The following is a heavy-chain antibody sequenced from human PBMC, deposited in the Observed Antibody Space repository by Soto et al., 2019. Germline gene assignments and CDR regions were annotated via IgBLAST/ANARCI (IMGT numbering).Heavy chain of an antibody. V-gene: IGHV1-2*02. Sequence: QVQLVQSGAEVKESGASVKVSCKASGYTFTGYYIHWVRQAPGQGLEWVGEISPKSGGTRYAEKFQGRVTMTKDTSSSTVYMELSNLGPDDTAVYYCGRGRSGEVVVFYWGQGTLVTVHS. J-gene: IGHJ4*02. CDR1: GYTFTGYY. D-gene: IGHD3-16*02. CDR2: ISPKSGGT. CDR3: GRGRSGEVVVFY.